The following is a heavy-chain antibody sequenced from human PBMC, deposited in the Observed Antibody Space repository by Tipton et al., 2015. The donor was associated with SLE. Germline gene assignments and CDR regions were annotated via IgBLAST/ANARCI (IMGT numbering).Heavy chain of an antibody. CDR2: IYYSGKT. CDR3: ARDLGAHLYGDYRAWYFDL. J-gene: IGHJ2*01. V-gene: IGHV4-31*03. Sequence: TLSLTCTVSGGSFSSGSYYWSWIRQHPGKGLEWIGYIYYSGKTYYNPSLKSRITISVDTSKNQFSLKLSSVTAADTAVYYCARDLGAHLYGDYRAWYFDLWGRGPLVTVSS. D-gene: IGHD4-17*01. CDR1: GGSFSSGSYY.